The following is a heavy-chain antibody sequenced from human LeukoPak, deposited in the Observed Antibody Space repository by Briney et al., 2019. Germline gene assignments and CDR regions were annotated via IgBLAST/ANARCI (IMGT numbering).Heavy chain of an antibody. D-gene: IGHD2-2*01. V-gene: IGHV3-21*01. Sequence: GSLRLSCAASGFTFSSYSMNWVRQAPGKGLEWVSSITGSSSYIYYADSVKGRFTISRDNAKNSLYLQMNSLRAEDTAVYYCARGLLPPAAPLWVDYWGQGTLVTVSS. CDR3: ARGLLPPAAPLWVDY. CDR2: ITGSSSYI. CDR1: GFTFSSYS. J-gene: IGHJ4*02.